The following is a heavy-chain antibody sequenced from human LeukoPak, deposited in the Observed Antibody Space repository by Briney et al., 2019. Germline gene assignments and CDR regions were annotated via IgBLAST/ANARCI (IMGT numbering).Heavy chain of an antibody. Sequence: GGSLRLSCAASGFTFSDYYMSWIRQAPGEGRGWVSYISSSGSTIYYADSVKGRFTISRDNAKNSLYLQMNSLRAEDTAVYYCARGALYWGSSALDIWGQGTMVTVSS. CDR3: ARGALYWGSSALDI. J-gene: IGHJ3*02. CDR1: GFTFSDYY. CDR2: ISSSGSTI. D-gene: IGHD7-27*01. V-gene: IGHV3-11*04.